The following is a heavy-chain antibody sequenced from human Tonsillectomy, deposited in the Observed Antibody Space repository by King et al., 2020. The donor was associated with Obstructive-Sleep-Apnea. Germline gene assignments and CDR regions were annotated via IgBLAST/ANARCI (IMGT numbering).Heavy chain of an antibody. CDR1: GGSISSSSYY. V-gene: IGHV4-39*07. Sequence: QLQESGPGLVKPSETLSLTCTVSGGSISSSSYYWGWIRQPPGKGLEWIGSIYYSGSTYYNPSLKSRVTISVDTSKNQFSLKLSSVTAADTAVYYCARDEVDYEITFDYWGQGTLVTVSS. CDR3: ARDEVDYEITFDY. CDR2: IYYSGST. J-gene: IGHJ4*02. D-gene: IGHD4-17*01.